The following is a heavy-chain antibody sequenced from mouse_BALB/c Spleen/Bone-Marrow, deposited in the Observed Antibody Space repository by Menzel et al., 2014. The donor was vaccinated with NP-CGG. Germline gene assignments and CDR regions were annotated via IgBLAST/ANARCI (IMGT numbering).Heavy chain of an antibody. V-gene: IGHV1S135*01. CDR1: GYAFTNYN. CDR3: ARLGTTAVPDY. CDR2: NDPYSGGT. Sequence: VQLQQSGPELVKPGASVKVSCKASGYAFTNYNMYWVKRSHGKSLEWIGYNDPYSGGTNYNQKLKGKATLTVDKSSSTAYMHLNSLTSEDSAVYYCARLGTTAVPDYWGQGTTLTVSS. J-gene: IGHJ2*01. D-gene: IGHD1-1*01.